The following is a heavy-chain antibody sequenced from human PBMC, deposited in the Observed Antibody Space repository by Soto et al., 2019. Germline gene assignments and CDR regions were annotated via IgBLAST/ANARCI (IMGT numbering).Heavy chain of an antibody. CDR2: ISSSGDII. V-gene: IGHV3-48*03. CDR3: ARSPDWYDSSGYLLSVGY. J-gene: IGHJ4*02. D-gene: IGHD3-22*01. Sequence: LRLSCTAFGFTFSSYEMNWVRQAPGKGLEWISYISSSGDIIYYADSVKGRFTISRDNAKNSLFLQMSSLRAEDTAVYYCARSPDWYDSSGYLLSVGYWGQRNLVTVSS. CDR1: GFTFSSYE.